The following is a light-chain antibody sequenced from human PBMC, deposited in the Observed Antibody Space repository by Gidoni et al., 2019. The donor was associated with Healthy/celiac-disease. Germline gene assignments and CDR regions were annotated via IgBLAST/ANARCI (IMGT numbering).Light chain of an antibody. CDR3: QVWDDSADHPV. Sequence: SYVLTQPPPVSVAPGQTASITCGGGNIGRKSVHWYQQKPGQAPVMVVHDDSERPSGIPERFFGSNSGNTATLTISRVEAGDEADYYCQVWDDSADHPVFGGGTRLTAL. CDR1: NIGRKS. V-gene: IGLV3-21*02. CDR2: DDS. J-gene: IGLJ3*02.